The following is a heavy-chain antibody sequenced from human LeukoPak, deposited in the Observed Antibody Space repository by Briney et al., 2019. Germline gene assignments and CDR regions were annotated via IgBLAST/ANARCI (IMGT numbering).Heavy chain of an antibody. D-gene: IGHD6-19*01. Sequence: PGGSLRLSCAASGFTFSSYAMSWVRQAPGKGLEWVSAISGSGGSTYYADSVKGRFTISRDNSKNTAYLQMNSLKTEDTAVYYCTGGSGWYSPDYWGQGTLVTVSS. CDR1: GFTFSSYA. CDR2: ISGSGGST. CDR3: TGGSGWYSPDY. V-gene: IGHV3-23*01. J-gene: IGHJ4*02.